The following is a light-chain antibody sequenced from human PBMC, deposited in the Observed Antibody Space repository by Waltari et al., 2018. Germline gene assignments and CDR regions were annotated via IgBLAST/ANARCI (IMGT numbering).Light chain of an antibody. CDR3: QKYGTLPAT. J-gene: IGKJ1*01. CDR2: DAS. Sequence: EIVLTQSPGTLPLSPGERATLSCRASQSVSRTLAWYQQKPGQAPRPLIYDASSRATGIPDRFSGSGSGTDFSLTISRLEPEDFAVYYCQKYGTLPATFGQGTKVEIK. CDR1: QSVSRT. V-gene: IGKV3-20*01.